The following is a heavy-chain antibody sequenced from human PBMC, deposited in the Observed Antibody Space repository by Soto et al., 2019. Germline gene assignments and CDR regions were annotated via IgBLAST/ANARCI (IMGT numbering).Heavy chain of an antibody. D-gene: IGHD3-9*01. V-gene: IGHV3-23*01. J-gene: IGHJ4*02. Sequence: GGSLRLSCAASGFTFSSYAMSWVRQAPGKGLEWVSAISGSGGSTYYADSVKGRFTISRDNSKNTLYLQMNSLRAEDTAVYYCARAQEYYDILTGPDYWGQGTLVTVSS. CDR1: GFTFSSYA. CDR2: ISGSGGST. CDR3: ARAQEYYDILTGPDY.